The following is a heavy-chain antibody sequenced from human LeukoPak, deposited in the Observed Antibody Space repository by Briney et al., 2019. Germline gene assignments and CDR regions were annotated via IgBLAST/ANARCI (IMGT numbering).Heavy chain of an antibody. Sequence: ASVKVSCKASGYTFTGYYMHWVRQAPGQGLEWMGWINPNSGGTNYAQKFQGSVTMTRDTSISTAYMELSRLRSDDTAVYYCATPITMVRGVTSYYYYGMDVWGQGTTVTVSS. CDR3: ATPITMVRGVTSYYYYGMDV. CDR1: GYTFTGYY. V-gene: IGHV1-2*02. D-gene: IGHD3-10*01. J-gene: IGHJ6*02. CDR2: INPNSGGT.